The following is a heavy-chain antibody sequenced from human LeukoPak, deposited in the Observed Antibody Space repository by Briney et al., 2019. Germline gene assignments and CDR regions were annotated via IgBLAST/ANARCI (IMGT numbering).Heavy chain of an antibody. J-gene: IGHJ5*02. CDR2: IYYSGST. D-gene: IGHD1-26*01. CDR1: GGSISSHY. CDR3: ARAEGRDWFDP. Sequence: SETLSLTCTVSGGSISSHYWSWIRQPPGKGLEWIGYIYYSGSTNYNPSLKSRVTISVDTSKNQSSLKLSSVTAADTAVYYCARAEGRDWFDPWGQGTLVTVSS. V-gene: IGHV4-59*11.